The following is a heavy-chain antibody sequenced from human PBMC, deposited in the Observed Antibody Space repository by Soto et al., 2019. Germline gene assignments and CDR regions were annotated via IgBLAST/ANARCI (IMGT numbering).Heavy chain of an antibody. V-gene: IGHV3-23*01. CDR1: GFTFSSYA. Sequence: PWGSLRLSCAASGFTFSSYAMSWVRQAPGKGLEWVSSISGSGGGTYYADSVKGRFTISRDNSKNTLYLQMNSLRAEDTAVYYCAKDFSEGGYYYTLDYWGQGTLVTVSS. J-gene: IGHJ4*02. CDR2: ISGSGGGT. D-gene: IGHD3-22*01. CDR3: AKDFSEGGYYYTLDY.